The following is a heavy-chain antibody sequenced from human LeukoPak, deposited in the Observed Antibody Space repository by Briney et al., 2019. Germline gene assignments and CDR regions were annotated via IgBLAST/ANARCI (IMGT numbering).Heavy chain of an antibody. Sequence: SQTLSLTCTVSGGSISSGGYYWSWIRQHPGKGLEWIGYIYYSGSTYYNPYLKSRVTISVDTSKNQFSLKLSSVTAADTAVYYCARDRRLSYSSSSAPYYYYHYYMDVWGKGTTVTVSS. CDR2: IYYSGST. D-gene: IGHD6-6*01. J-gene: IGHJ6*03. V-gene: IGHV4-31*03. CDR1: GGSISSGGYY. CDR3: ARDRRLSYSSSSAPYYYYHYYMDV.